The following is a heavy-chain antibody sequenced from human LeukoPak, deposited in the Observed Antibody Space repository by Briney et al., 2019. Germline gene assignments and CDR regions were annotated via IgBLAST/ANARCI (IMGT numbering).Heavy chain of an antibody. CDR3: AKDRSLWFGEGGPDY. CDR2: ISSSSSYI. CDR1: GFTFSGYS. D-gene: IGHD3-10*01. V-gene: IGHV3-21*01. Sequence: SGGSLRLSCAASGFTFSGYSMNWVRQAPGKGLEWVSSISSSSSYIYYADSVKGRFTISRDNSKNTLYLQMNSLRAEDTAVYYCAKDRSLWFGEGGPDYWGQGTLVTVSS. J-gene: IGHJ4*02.